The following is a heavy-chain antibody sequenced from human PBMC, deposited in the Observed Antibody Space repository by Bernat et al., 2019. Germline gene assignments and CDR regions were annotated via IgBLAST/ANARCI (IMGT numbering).Heavy chain of an antibody. Sequence: QVQLVQSGAEVKKPGSSVKVSCKASGGTFSSYTISWVRQAPGQGLEWMGRIIPILGIANYAQKFQGRVTITADKSTSTAYMELSSLRSEDTAVYYCARSDDTYCSGGSCYSEGGIFYYYYGMDVWGQGTTVTVSS. D-gene: IGHD2-15*01. CDR2: IIPILGIA. CDR1: GGTFSSYT. CDR3: ARSDDTYCSGGSCYSEGGIFYYYYGMDV. J-gene: IGHJ6*02. V-gene: IGHV1-69*02.